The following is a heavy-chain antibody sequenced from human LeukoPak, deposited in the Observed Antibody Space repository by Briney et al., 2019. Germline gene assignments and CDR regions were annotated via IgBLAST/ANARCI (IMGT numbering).Heavy chain of an antibody. CDR2: IRRKPDNYAT. CDR1: GFTFSGSS. Sequence: GRSLRLSCAASGFTFSGSSIHWVRQASGKGLEWIGRIRRKPDNYATAYDASVKGRFTISRDDSKNTAYLEMNSLKTEDTAVYYCTRRSYGSGSFNWYFDPWGRGTLVTVSS. CDR3: TRRSYGSGSFNWYFDP. D-gene: IGHD3-10*01. V-gene: IGHV3-73*01. J-gene: IGHJ2*01.